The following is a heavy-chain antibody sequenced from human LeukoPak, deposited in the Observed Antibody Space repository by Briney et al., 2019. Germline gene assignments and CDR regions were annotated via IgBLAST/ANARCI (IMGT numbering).Heavy chain of an antibody. V-gene: IGHV3-30*01. CDR1: GFTFSHYA. CDR3: ARARNGTLKY. CDR2: ISYDGSHQ. Sequence: QAGGSLRLSCAASGFTFSHYAMHWVRQAPGKGLEWVAVISYDGSHQYSADSVKGRLTISRDNSRHTLFLQMNSLRPEDTAVYYCARARNGTLKYWGQGTLVTVSS. J-gene: IGHJ4*02. D-gene: IGHD1-26*01.